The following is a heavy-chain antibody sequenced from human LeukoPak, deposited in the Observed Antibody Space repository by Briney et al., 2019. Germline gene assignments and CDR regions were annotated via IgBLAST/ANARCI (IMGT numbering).Heavy chain of an antibody. D-gene: IGHD3-10*01. V-gene: IGHV3-30*02. CDR3: AKAFMVRGVTGHNQYYFDY. Sequence: GGSLRLSCAASGFTFSSYGMHWVRQAPGKGLEWVAAILSDGSKEFYTDSVKGRFTISRDNSKNTLYLQMNSLRAEDTAVYYCAKAFMVRGVTGHNQYYFDYWGQGTLVTVSS. CDR1: GFTFSSYG. J-gene: IGHJ4*02. CDR2: ILSDGSKE.